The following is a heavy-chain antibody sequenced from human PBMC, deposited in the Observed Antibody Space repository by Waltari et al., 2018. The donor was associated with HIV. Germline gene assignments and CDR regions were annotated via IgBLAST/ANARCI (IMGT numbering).Heavy chain of an antibody. D-gene: IGHD3-22*01. J-gene: IGHJ4*02. CDR1: GFAVITNS. CDR3: ATVLVRTSWVITTAPFDY. V-gene: IGHV3-53*01. CDR2: IYSNATT. Sequence: EVQLVESGGGLIQPGGSLRLACAASGFAVITNSMSWVRQAPGKGLEWVSLIYSNATTYYADSVKGRFTISRDNSKNTLYLQMNSLRADDTAVYFCATVLVRTSWVITTAPFDYWGQGTLVTVSS.